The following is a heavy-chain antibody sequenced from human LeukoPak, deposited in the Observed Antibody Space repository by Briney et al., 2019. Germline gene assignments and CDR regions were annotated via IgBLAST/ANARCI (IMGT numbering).Heavy chain of an antibody. Sequence: GASVKVSCKASGYTFTSYGISWVRQAPGQGLEWMGWISAYNGNTNYAQKLQGRVTMTTDTSTSTAYMGLRSLRSDDTAVYYCARDARPYYDFWSGYRGVGWFDPWGQGTLVTVSS. V-gene: IGHV1-18*01. CDR2: ISAYNGNT. CDR3: ARDARPYYDFWSGYRGVGWFDP. CDR1: GYTFTSYG. D-gene: IGHD3-3*01. J-gene: IGHJ5*02.